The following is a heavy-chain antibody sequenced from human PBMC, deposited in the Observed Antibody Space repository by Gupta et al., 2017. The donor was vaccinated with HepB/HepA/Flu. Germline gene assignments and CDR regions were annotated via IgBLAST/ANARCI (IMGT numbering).Heavy chain of an antibody. CDR3: ARRSNAAFDY. J-gene: IGHJ4*02. V-gene: IGHV3-23*01. CDR1: AFTFRSYG. CDR2: ITSSGGET. D-gene: IGHD4-17*01. Sequence: EVQLLESGGGLVQPGGSLRLSCAASAFTFRSYGMSWVRQAPGKGLEWVSTITSSGGETYYADSVKGRFTFSRDNSKNTLFLQMSSLRADDTAVYYCARRSNAAFDYWGQGTLVTGSS.